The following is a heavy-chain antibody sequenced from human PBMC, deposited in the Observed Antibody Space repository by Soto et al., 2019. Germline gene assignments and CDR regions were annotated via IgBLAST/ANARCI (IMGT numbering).Heavy chain of an antibody. V-gene: IGHV3-9*01. CDR3: ARDRDDYGDYYSDY. CDR1: GFTFVDHA. J-gene: IGHJ4*02. CDR2: IYWNSDKI. D-gene: IGHD4-17*01. Sequence: GGSLRLSCAASGFTFVDHAMHWLRQPPGKGLEWVSGIYWNSDKIGYADSVEGRFTIPRDNAKNSLYLQMNSLRAEDTAVYYCARDRDDYGDYYSDYWGQGTLVTVSS.